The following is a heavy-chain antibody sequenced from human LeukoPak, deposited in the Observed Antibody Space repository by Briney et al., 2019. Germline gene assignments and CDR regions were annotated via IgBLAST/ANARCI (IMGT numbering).Heavy chain of an antibody. CDR3: ARHIPVIWSSGYYYGMDV. D-gene: IGHD3-3*01. CDR2: ISYSGST. Sequence: PSETLSLTCTVSGVSISNYYWSWIRQPPGKGLEWIGYISYSGSTNYNPSLRSRVAISEDTSRNQFSLRLNSVTAADTAVYYCARHIPVIWSSGYYYGMDVWGQGTTVTVSS. J-gene: IGHJ6*02. V-gene: IGHV4-59*08. CDR1: GVSISNYY.